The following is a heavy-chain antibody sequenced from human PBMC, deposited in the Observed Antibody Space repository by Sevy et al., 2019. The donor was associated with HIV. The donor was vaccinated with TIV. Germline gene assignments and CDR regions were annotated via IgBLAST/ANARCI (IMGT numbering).Heavy chain of an antibody. Sequence: ASVKVSCKGSGYSFTSYWIGWVRQMPGKGLEWMGIIYPGDSDTRYSPSFQGQVTISADKSISTAYLQWSSLKASDTAMYYCARPQYYGSGSYGGMDVWGQGTTVTVSS. CDR2: IYPGDSDT. D-gene: IGHD3-10*01. CDR3: ARPQYYGSGSYGGMDV. CDR1: GYSFTSYW. J-gene: IGHJ6*02. V-gene: IGHV5-51*01.